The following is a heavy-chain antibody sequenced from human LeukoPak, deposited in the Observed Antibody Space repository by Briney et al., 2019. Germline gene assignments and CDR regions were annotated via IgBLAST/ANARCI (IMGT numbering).Heavy chain of an antibody. D-gene: IGHD2-2*01. V-gene: IGHV4-34*01. CDR3: ARTTRVVPAAKYYYYGMDV. J-gene: IGHJ6*02. CDR1: GGSFSGYY. CDR2: INHSGST. Sequence: PSETLSLTCAVYGGSFSGYYWSWIRQPPGKGLEWIGEINHSGSTNYNPFLKSRVTISVDTSKNQFSLKLSSVTAADTAVYYCARTTRVVPAAKYYYYGMDVWGQGTTVTVSS.